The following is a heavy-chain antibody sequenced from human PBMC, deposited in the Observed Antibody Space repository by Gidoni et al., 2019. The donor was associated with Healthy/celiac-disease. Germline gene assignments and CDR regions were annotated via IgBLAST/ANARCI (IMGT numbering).Heavy chain of an antibody. V-gene: IGHV4-59*01. CDR2: IYYSGNT. Sequence: QVQLQESGPGLVKPSETLSLTCTVSGGSISSYYWRWLRQTPGKGLEWIGYIYYSGNTNYNTYLKSRVTISVDTSKNQFSLKLSSVTAADTALYYCARVGEADAFDIWGQGTMVTVSS. CDR1: GGSISSYY. CDR3: ARVGEADAFDI. J-gene: IGHJ3*02. D-gene: IGHD3-10*01.